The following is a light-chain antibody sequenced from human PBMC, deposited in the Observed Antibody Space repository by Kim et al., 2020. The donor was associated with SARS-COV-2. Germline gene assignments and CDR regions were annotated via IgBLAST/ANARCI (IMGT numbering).Light chain of an antibody. CDR3: QQYNNWPLS. CDR1: QSVSSN. Sequence: EIVMTQSPATLSVSPGERATLSCRASQSVSSNLAWYQQKPGQAPRLLIYGASTRPTGIPARFSGSGSGTEFTLTISSLQSEDFAVYYCQQYNNWPLSFGQGTKLEI. V-gene: IGKV3-15*01. J-gene: IGKJ2*01. CDR2: GAS.